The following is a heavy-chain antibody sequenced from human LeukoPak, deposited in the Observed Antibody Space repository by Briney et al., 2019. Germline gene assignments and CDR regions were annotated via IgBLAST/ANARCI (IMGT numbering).Heavy chain of an antibody. J-gene: IGHJ3*02. Sequence: PSETLSPTCPVSGGSISSHYWSWIRQPPGKGLEWIGYIYFIGSTNYNPSLKSRVTISIDTPNNQFSLKLSSVTAADTGVYYCARGLGAVGGRIYDGFDMWGQGTMVTVSS. D-gene: IGHD6-19*01. V-gene: IGHV4-59*11. CDR1: GGSISSHY. CDR3: ARGLGAVGGRIYDGFDM. CDR2: IYFIGST.